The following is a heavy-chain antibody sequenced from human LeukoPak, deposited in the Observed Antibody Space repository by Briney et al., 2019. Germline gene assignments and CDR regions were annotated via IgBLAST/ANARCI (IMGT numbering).Heavy chain of an antibody. CDR1: GFSFNDYS. CDR2: ISGSGGST. D-gene: IGHD2-2*01. Sequence: GGSLRLSCVASGFSFNDYSMNWVRQAPGKGLEWVSAISGSGGSTYYADSVKGRFTVSRDNSRNTLSLQMNSLRAEDTAKYYCAKVMRFCSGSGCYTYYYYGMDVWGQGTTVTVSS. V-gene: IGHV3-23*01. J-gene: IGHJ6*02. CDR3: AKVMRFCSGSGCYTYYYYGMDV.